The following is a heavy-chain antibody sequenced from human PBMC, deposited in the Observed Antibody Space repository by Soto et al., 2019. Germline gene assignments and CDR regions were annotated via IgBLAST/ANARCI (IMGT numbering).Heavy chain of an antibody. V-gene: IGHV3-48*02. CDR1: GFTFSSYS. Sequence: EVQLLESGGGLVQPGGSLRLSCAASGFTFSSYSMNWVRQAPGKGLEWVSYISSSSSTIYYADSVKGRFTISRDNAKNLLYLQMNSLRDEDTAVYYCARGPIFGVVITSHYFDCWGQGTLVPVSS. D-gene: IGHD3-3*02. J-gene: IGHJ4*02. CDR3: ARGPIFGVVITSHYFDC. CDR2: ISSSSSTI.